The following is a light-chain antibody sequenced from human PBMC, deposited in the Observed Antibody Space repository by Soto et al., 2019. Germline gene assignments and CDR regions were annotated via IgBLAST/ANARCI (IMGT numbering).Light chain of an antibody. Sequence: QSALTQPASVSGSPGQSITISCTGSKSDIGAYVFVSWHQQHPGKAPKLIIYEISNRPSGVSSRFSGSKSGYTATLTISGRQDEDEYDYYCSAFKTDSTVIFGGGTKLTVL. CDR2: EIS. J-gene: IGLJ2*01. CDR3: SAFKTDSTVI. CDR1: KSDIGAYVF. V-gene: IGLV2-14*01.